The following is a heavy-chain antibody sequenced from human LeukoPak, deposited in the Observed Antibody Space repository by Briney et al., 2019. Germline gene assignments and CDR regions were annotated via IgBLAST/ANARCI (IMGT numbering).Heavy chain of an antibody. Sequence: ASVKVSCKASGYTFTGYYIHWVRQAPGQGLEWMGWINPNSGVTNYAQKFQGRVTMTRDTSISTAYMGLSRLRSDDTAVFYCARDSSSGWDSFDYWGQGTLVTVSS. CDR3: ARDSSSGWDSFDY. V-gene: IGHV1-2*02. CDR1: GYTFTGYY. D-gene: IGHD6-19*01. J-gene: IGHJ4*02. CDR2: INPNSGVT.